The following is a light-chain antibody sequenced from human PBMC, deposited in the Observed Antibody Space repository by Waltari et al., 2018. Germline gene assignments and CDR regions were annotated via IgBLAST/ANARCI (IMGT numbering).Light chain of an antibody. J-gene: IGLJ3*02. CDR2: RNN. V-gene: IGLV1-47*01. CDR3: AAWDDSLRGWV. Sequence: QSVLTQSPSASGTPGQRLTISCSGSSSNIGSNYIYWYQQLPGPAPKLLINRNNQRPSGVPDRFSGSKSGTSASLAISGLRSGDEADYYCAAWDDSLRGWVFGGGTKLTVL. CDR1: SSNIGSNY.